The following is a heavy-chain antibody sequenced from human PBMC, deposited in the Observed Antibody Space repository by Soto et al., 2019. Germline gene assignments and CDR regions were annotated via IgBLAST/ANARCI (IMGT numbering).Heavy chain of an antibody. Sequence: PGGSLRLSCSASGFTFSSYAMHWVRQAPGKGPEYVSSISTNGGSTHYADSVKGRFTISRDNSKNTQYLQMSSLRADDTAVYYCVKGEYYYDSSGYYPFDYWGQGTLVPVSS. V-gene: IGHV3-64D*06. J-gene: IGHJ4*02. CDR3: VKGEYYYDSSGYYPFDY. D-gene: IGHD3-22*01. CDR1: GFTFSSYA. CDR2: ISTNGGST.